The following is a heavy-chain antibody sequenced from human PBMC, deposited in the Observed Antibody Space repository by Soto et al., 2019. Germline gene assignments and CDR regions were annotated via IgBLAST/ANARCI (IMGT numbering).Heavy chain of an antibody. CDR1: GGSISSGDYY. J-gene: IGHJ4*02. CDR3: ARERWIDCSSTSCYGIDY. CDR2: IYYSGST. V-gene: IGHV4-30-4*01. Sequence: PSETLSLTCTVSGGSISSGDYYWSWIRQPPGKGLEWIGYIYYSGSTYYNPSLKSRVTISVDTSKNQFSLKLSSVTAADTAVYYCARERWIDCSSTSCYGIDYWGQGXLVTVYS. D-gene: IGHD2-2*01.